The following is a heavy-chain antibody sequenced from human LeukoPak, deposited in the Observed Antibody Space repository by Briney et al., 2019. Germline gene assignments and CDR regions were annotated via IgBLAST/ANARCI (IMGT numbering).Heavy chain of an antibody. V-gene: IGHV1-8*01. CDR3: ARGGLDGDYFDY. J-gene: IGHJ4*02. CDR1: GYTFTSYD. Sequence: ASVKVSCKASGYTFTSYDINWVRQAPGQGLEWMGWMNPNSGNTGYAQKVQGRVTMTRNTSISTAYMELSSLRSEDTAVYYCARGGLDGDYFDYWGQGTLVTVSS. D-gene: IGHD4-17*01. CDR2: MNPNSGNT.